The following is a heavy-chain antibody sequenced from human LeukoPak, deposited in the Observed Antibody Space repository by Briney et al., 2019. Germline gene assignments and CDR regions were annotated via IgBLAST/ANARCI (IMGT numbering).Heavy chain of an antibody. CDR1: GGSFSGYY. Sequence: PSETLSLTCAVYGGSFSGYYWSWIRQPPGKGLEWLGEINHSGSTNYNPSLKSRVPISVDTSKNQFSLKLSSVTSADTAVYYCAGESRGPATTHDYWGQGTLVTVSS. V-gene: IGHV4-34*01. J-gene: IGHJ4*02. D-gene: IGHD1-1*01. CDR2: INHSGST. CDR3: AGESRGPATTHDY.